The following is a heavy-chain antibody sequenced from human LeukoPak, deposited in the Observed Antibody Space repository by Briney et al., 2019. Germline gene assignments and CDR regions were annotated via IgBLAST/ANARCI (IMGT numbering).Heavy chain of an antibody. CDR3: ARDITIFGSLDYYYYGMDV. CDR1: GYTFTGYY. CDR2: INPNSGGT. V-gene: IGHV1-2*02. D-gene: IGHD3-3*01. Sequence: GASVKVSCEASGYTFTGYYMHWVRQAPGQGLEWMGWINPNSGGTNYAQKFQGRVTMTRDTSISTAYMELSRLRSDDTAVYYCARDITIFGSLDYYYYGMDVWGQGTTVTVSS. J-gene: IGHJ6*02.